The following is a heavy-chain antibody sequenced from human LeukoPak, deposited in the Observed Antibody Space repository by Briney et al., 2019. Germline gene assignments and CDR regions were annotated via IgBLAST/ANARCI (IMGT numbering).Heavy chain of an antibody. CDR1: GGSFSGYY. J-gene: IGHJ4*02. Sequence: MASETLSLTCAVYGGSFSGYYWGWFRQPPGKGLEWLGEINRGGNTNYNPSLKSRVTISVDTPRNQFSLKLSSVTAADTAVYYCARGRGSGSYYYDWGQGTLVTVSS. D-gene: IGHD3-10*01. V-gene: IGHV4-34*01. CDR3: ARGRGSGSYYYD. CDR2: INRGGNT.